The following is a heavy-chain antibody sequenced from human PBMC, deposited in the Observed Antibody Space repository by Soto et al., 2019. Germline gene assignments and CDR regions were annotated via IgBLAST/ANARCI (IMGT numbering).Heavy chain of an antibody. CDR3: ARVRYCSGGSCYDD. CDR1: GFTFSSYS. V-gene: IGHV3-48*02. CDR2: ISSSSSTI. J-gene: IGHJ4*02. Sequence: PGGSLRLSCAASGFTFSSYSMNWVRQAPGKGLEWVSYISSSSSTIYYADSVKGRFTISRDNAKNSLYLQMNSLRDEDTAVYYCARVRYCSGGSCYDDWGQGTLVTVSS. D-gene: IGHD2-15*01.